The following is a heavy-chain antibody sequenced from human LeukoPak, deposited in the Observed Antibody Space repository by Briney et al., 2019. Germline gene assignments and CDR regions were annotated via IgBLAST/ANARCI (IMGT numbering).Heavy chain of an antibody. CDR3: AKERTSGYYFFDY. Sequence: GGSLRLSCAASGFTFSSYAMSWVRQAPGKGLEWVSTISGSGGGIYYADSVKGRFTISRDSSKNTLYLQMNSLRAEDTAVYYCAKERTSGYYFFDYWGQGTLVTVSS. J-gene: IGHJ4*02. V-gene: IGHV3-23*01. CDR2: ISGSGGGI. D-gene: IGHD3-3*01. CDR1: GFTFSSYA.